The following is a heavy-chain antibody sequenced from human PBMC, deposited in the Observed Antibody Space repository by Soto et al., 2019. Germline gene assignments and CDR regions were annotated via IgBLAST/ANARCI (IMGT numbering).Heavy chain of an antibody. J-gene: IGHJ6*02. CDR2: IYPGDSDT. V-gene: IGHV5-51*01. CDR1: GYTFTNYW. Sequence: GESLKISCKGSGYTFTNYWIGWVRQMPGKGLEWMGIIYPGDSDTKYNPSFQGQVTISADQSITTTYLQWSSLKASDTAIYYCAASIFYYGMDVWGQGTTVTVSS. CDR3: AASIFYYGMDV.